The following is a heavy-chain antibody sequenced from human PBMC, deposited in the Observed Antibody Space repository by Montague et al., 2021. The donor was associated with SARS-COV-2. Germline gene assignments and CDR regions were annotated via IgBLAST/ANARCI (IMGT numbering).Heavy chain of an antibody. D-gene: IGHD4-17*01. CDR2: IGTAGDT. CDR1: GFTFSSYD. Sequence: SLRLSCAASGFTFSSYDMHWVRQATGKGLEWVSAIGTAGDTYYPGSVKGRFTISRENAKNYLYLQMNSLRAGDTAVYYCARDPGTVTSSWYFDLWGRGPLVTVPS. J-gene: IGHJ2*01. CDR3: ARDPGTVTSSWYFDL. V-gene: IGHV3-13*01.